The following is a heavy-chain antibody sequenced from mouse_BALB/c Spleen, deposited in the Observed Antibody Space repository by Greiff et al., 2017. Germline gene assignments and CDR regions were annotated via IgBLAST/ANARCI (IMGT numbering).Heavy chain of an antibody. J-gene: IGHJ2*01. V-gene: IGHV1-4*01. Sequence: QVQLQQSGAELARPGASVKMSCKASGYTFTSYTMHWVKQRPGQGLEWIGYINPSSGYTNYNQKFKDKATLTADKSSSTAYMQLSSLTSEDSAVYYCARRGDYEYYFDYWGQGTTLTVSS. CDR2: INPSSGYT. CDR1: GYTFTSYT. CDR3: ARRGDYEYYFDY. D-gene: IGHD2-4*01.